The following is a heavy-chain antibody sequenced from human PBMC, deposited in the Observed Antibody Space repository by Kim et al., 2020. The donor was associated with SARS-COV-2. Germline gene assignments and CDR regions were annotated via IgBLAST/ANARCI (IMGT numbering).Heavy chain of an antibody. D-gene: IGHD2-2*01. Sequence: GGSLRLSCAASGFTFDDYAMHWVRQAPGKGLEWVSGISWNSGSIGYADSVKGRFTISRDNAKNSLYLQMNSLRAEDTALYYCAKVTVVPAASRVEYWGRGTLVTVSS. CDR1: GFTFDDYA. CDR2: ISWNSGSI. V-gene: IGHV3-9*01. CDR3: AKVTVVPAASRVEY. J-gene: IGHJ4*02.